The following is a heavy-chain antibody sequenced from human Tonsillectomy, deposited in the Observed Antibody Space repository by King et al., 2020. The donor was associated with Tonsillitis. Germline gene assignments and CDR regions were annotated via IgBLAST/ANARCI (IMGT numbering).Heavy chain of an antibody. J-gene: IGHJ4*02. CDR3: AKAASVDTSMVTPFDY. CDR1: GFTFSSYA. Sequence: EVQLVESGGGLVQPGGSLRLSCAVSGFTFSSYAMSWVRQAPGKGLEWVSAISGNGDSTYYADFVKGRFTISRDNSKNTLYLKMNSLRAEDTAVYYCAKAASVDTSMVTPFDYWGQGTLVTVSS. V-gene: IGHV3-23*04. D-gene: IGHD5-18*01. CDR2: ISGNGDST.